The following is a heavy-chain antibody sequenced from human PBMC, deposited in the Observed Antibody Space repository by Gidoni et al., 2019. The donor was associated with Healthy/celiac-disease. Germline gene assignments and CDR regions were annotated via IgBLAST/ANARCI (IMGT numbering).Heavy chain of an antibody. Sequence: QVQLVESGGGVVQPGRSLRLSCAASGFTFSSYGMHWVRQAPGKGLEWVAVISYDGSNKYYADSVKGRFTISRDNSKNTLYLQMNSLRAEDTAVYYCAKPLWFGESPVGYFDYWGQGTLVTVSS. J-gene: IGHJ4*02. CDR3: AKPLWFGESPVGYFDY. CDR1: GFTFSSYG. CDR2: ISYDGSNK. V-gene: IGHV3-30*18. D-gene: IGHD3-10*01.